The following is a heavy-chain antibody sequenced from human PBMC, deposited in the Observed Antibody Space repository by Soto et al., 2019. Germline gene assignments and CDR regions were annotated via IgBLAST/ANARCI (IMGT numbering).Heavy chain of an antibody. V-gene: IGHV4-30-2*01. J-gene: IGHJ4*02. CDR2: IYHSRST. CDR3: ARGPPLGY. Sequence: SETLSLTCAVSGGSISSGGYSWSWIRQPPGKGLECIGYIYHSRSTYYNPSLKSRVTISVDRSKNQFSLKLSSVTAADTAVYYCARGPPLGYWGQGTLVT. CDR1: GGSISSGGYS.